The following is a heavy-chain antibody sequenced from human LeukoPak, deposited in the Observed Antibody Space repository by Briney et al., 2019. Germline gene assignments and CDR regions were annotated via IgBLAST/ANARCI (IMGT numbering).Heavy chain of an antibody. CDR3: AKGGYSYPFAP. CDR2: ISGSADTT. V-gene: IGHV3-23*01. J-gene: IGHJ5*02. D-gene: IGHD5-18*01. Sequence: GGSLRLSCAASGFTFSSYAMSWVRQAPGKGLEWVSSISGSADTTYYGDSVKGRFTISRDNSKNTMYLQMNSLRAEDTAIYYCAKGGYSYPFAPWGQGTLVTVSS. CDR1: GFTFSSYA.